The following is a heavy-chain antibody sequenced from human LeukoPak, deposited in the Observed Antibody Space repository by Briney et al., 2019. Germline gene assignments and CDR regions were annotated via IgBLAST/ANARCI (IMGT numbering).Heavy chain of an antibody. CDR2: IYPGDSDT. CDR1: GYSFTSYW. D-gene: IGHD3-10*01. CDR3: ARVLLWFGELFLDAFDI. J-gene: IGHJ3*02. V-gene: IGHV5-51*01. Sequence: GESLKISCKGSGYSFTSYWIGWVRQMPGKGLEWMGIIYPGDSDTRYSPSFQGQVTISADKSISTAYLQWSSLKASDTAMYYCARVLLWFGELFLDAFDIWGQGTMVTDSS.